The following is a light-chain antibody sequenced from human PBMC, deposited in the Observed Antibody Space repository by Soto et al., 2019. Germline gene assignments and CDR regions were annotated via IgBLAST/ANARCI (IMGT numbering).Light chain of an antibody. V-gene: IGKV3D-20*02. CDR2: TTS. Sequence: EIVLTQSPGTLSLSPGERATLSCTAIQSVTSSCLAWYQRRPGRAPRLLIHTTSIRATDIPDRFSGSGSGTDFTLTISSLEPEDFAVYYCQQRSNWPPITFGQGTRLEIK. CDR1: QSVTSSC. CDR3: QQRSNWPPIT. J-gene: IGKJ5*01.